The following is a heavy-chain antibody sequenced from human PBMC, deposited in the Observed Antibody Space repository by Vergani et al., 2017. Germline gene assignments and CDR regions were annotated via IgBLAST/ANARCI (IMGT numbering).Heavy chain of an antibody. CDR3: ARXLIVLMVYASKQRPFDY. V-gene: IGHV4-34*01. CDR2: INHSGST. Sequence: QVQLQQWGAGLLKPSETLSLTCAVYGGSFSGYYWSWIRQPPGKGLEWIGEINHSGSTNYNPSLKSRVTISVDTSKNQFSLKLSSVTAAETAVYYCARXLIVLMVYASKQRPFDYWGQGTLVTVSS. J-gene: IGHJ4*02. D-gene: IGHD2-8*01. CDR1: GGSFSGYY.